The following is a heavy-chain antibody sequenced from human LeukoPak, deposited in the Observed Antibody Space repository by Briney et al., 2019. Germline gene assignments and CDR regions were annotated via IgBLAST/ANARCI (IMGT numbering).Heavy chain of an antibody. CDR3: ARGTYYYGSSAYSPFDY. Sequence: SETLSLTCTVSGGSLSSYYWTWIRQPPGKGLEWIGYIYNSGTTNYNPSLKGRVTISVDTSKNQFSLKLSSVTAADTAVYYCARGTYYYGSSAYSPFDYWGKGTLVPVSS. V-gene: IGHV4-59*01. CDR2: IYNSGTT. J-gene: IGHJ4*02. D-gene: IGHD3-22*01. CDR1: GGSLSSYY.